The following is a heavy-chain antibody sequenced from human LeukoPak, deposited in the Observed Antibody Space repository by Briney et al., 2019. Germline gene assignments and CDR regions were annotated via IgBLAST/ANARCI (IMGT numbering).Heavy chain of an antibody. CDR3: ARDEIAAAGGGYYYYMDV. CDR1: GFTFDDYA. V-gene: IGHV3-9*01. D-gene: IGHD6-13*01. Sequence: GGSLRLSCAASGFTFDDYAMHWVRQAPGKGLEWVSGISWNSGSIGYADSVKGRFTISRDNAKNSLYLQMNSLRAEDTAVYYCARDEIAAAGGGYYYYMDVWGKGTTVTVSS. CDR2: ISWNSGSI. J-gene: IGHJ6*03.